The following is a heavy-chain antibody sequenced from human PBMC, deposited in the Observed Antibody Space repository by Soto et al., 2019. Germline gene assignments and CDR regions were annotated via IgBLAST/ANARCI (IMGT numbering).Heavy chain of an antibody. Sequence: EVQLVESGGGLVQPGGSLRLSCAASGFTVSSNYMNWVRQAPGKGLEWVSVIQNDGNTYYTDSVKNRFTISRDNVKNTLYLQMNSRRVEDTAVYYCASVAGAQWGQGTLVTVSS. J-gene: IGHJ4*02. V-gene: IGHV3-66*01. CDR1: GFTVSSNY. D-gene: IGHD3-10*01. CDR3: ASVAGAQ. CDR2: IQNDGNT.